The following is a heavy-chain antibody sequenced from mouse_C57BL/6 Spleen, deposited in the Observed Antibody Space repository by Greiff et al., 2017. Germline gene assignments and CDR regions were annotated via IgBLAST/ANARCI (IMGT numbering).Heavy chain of an antibody. V-gene: IGHV1-69*01. CDR3: ARFDPFAY. CDR1: GYTFTSYW. J-gene: IGHJ3*01. CDR2: IDPSDSYT. Sequence: QVQLQQPGVELVMPGASVKLSCKASGYTFTSYWMHWVKQRPGQGLEWIGEIDPSDSYTNYNQKFKGKSTLTVDKSSSTAYMQLSSLTSEDSAVYYCARFDPFAYWGQGTLVTVSA.